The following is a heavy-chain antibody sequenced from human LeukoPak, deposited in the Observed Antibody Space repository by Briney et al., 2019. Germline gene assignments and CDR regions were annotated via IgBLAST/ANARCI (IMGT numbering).Heavy chain of an antibody. CDR3: AKHIAVADHFDY. V-gene: IGHV3-53*01. Sequence: GGSLRLSCAASGFTVSNNYMSWVRQAPGKGLEWVSVIYSGGSTYYADSVKGRFTISRDNSKNTLYLQMNSLRADDAAVYYCAKHIAVADHFDYWGQGTLVTVSS. D-gene: IGHD6-19*01. CDR1: GFTVSNNY. CDR2: IYSGGST. J-gene: IGHJ4*02.